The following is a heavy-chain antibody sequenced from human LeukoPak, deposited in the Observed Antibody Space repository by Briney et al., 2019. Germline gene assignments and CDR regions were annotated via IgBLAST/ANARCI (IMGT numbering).Heavy chain of an antibody. CDR2: ISYSGIT. J-gene: IGHJ6*03. D-gene: IGHD6-13*01. CDR1: GGSINTYS. CDR3: ARGVTQQLGYYYSYHMDV. V-gene: IGHV4-59*01. Sequence: PSETLSLTCTVSGGSINTYSWNLIRQPPGKGLEWNGNISYSGITDYNPSLQSRVTISVDTSKNQFFLNLRSVTAADTAVYYCARGVTQQLGYYYSYHMDVWGKGTTVTVSS.